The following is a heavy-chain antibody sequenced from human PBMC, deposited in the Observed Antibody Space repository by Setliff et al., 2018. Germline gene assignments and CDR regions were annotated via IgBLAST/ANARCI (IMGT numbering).Heavy chain of an antibody. CDR1: GASINSGHY. CDR2: IYHRGRK. Sequence: SETLSLTCAVSGASINSGHYWGWIRQPPGKGLEWIATIYHRGRKYYNPSLQSRVSVSLDTFKNHFSLRLTSMTAADTAVYYCATPGRDDLDSPFEPFDIWGQGTMVTVS. D-gene: IGHD3-3*01. J-gene: IGHJ3*02. CDR3: ATPGRDDLDSPFEPFDI. V-gene: IGHV4-38-2*01.